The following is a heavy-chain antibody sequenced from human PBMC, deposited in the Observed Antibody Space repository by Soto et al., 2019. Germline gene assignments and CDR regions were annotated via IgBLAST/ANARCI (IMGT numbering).Heavy chain of an antibody. CDR2: ISGSGGST. V-gene: IGHV3-23*01. J-gene: IGHJ6*02. Sequence: EVQLLESGGGLVQPGGSLRLSCAASGFTFSSYAMSWVRQAPGKGLEWVSAISGSGGSTYYADSVKGRFTISRDNSKNTLYLQMNRLRAEDTAVYYCAKDHEYHYGMDVWGQGTTVTVSS. CDR3: AKDHEYHYGMDV. CDR1: GFTFSSYA.